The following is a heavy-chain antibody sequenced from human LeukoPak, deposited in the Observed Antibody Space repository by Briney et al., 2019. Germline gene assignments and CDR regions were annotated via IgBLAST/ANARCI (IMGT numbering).Heavy chain of an antibody. CDR1: GYTFTSYD. J-gene: IGHJ4*02. CDR3: ARDLGKTLPYYFDY. CDR2: MNPNSGNT. V-gene: IGHV1-8*01. Sequence: ASVKVSCKASGYTFTSYDINWVRQATGQGLEWMGWMNPNSGNTGYAQKLQGRVTMTTDTSTSTAYMELRSLRSDDTAVYYCARDLGKTLPYYFDYWGQGTLVTVSS. D-gene: IGHD3-16*01.